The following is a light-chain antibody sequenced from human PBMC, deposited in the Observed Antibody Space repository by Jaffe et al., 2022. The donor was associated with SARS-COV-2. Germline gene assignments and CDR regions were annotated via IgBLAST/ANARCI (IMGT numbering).Light chain of an antibody. CDR2: DAF. CDR1: QSISYY. Sequence: DIQMTQSPSSLSASVGDKVTISCRANQSISYYLNWYQQKPGKAPDLLIYDAFSLQSGVPSRFSGSRSGTDGTDFTLTITSLQPEDFATYYCQQSYNIPPTFGGGTTVDIK. CDR3: QQSYNIPPT. J-gene: IGKJ4*01. V-gene: IGKV1-39*01.